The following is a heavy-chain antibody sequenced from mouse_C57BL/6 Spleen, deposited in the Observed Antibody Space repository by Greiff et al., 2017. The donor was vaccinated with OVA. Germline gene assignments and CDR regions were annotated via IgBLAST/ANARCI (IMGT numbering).Heavy chain of an antibody. CDR3: ATMVTTGYFDV. D-gene: IGHD2-2*01. CDR2: IDPEDGET. V-gene: IGHV14-2*01. Sequence: EVQLVESGAELVKPGASVKLSCTASGFNIKDYYMHWVKQRTEQGLEWIGRIDPEDGETKYAPKFQGKATITADTSSNTAHLQLSSLTSEDTAVYYCATMVTTGYFDVWGTGTTVTVSS. CDR1: GFNIKDYY. J-gene: IGHJ1*03.